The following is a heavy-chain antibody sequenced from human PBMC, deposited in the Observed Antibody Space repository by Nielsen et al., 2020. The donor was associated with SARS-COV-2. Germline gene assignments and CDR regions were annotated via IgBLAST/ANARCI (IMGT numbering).Heavy chain of an antibody. J-gene: IGHJ4*02. CDR2: ISSSSSYT. CDR3: ASGWLQLEVPRFDY. Sequence: GGSLRLSCTASGFTFGDYAMSWFRQAPGKGLEWVSYISSSSSYTNYADSVKGRFTISRDNAKNSLYLQMNSLRAEDTAVYYCASGWLQLEVPRFDYWGQGTLVTVSS. V-gene: IGHV3-11*06. CDR1: GFTFGDYA. D-gene: IGHD5-24*01.